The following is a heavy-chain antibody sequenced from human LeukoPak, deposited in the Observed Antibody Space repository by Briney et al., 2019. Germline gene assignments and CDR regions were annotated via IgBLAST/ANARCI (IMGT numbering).Heavy chain of an antibody. J-gene: IGHJ4*02. D-gene: IGHD2-21*01. CDR2: IKNEDDGETP. Sequence: PGGSLRLSCAASGFSFNTAWMNWVRQAPGKGLEWVGRIKNEDDGETPYYAAPVKGRFTISRDNSKNTLYLQMNSLRAGDTAVYYCAKERGGEFDYWGQGTLVTVSS. V-gene: IGHV3-15*01. CDR1: GFSFNTAW. CDR3: AKERGGEFDY.